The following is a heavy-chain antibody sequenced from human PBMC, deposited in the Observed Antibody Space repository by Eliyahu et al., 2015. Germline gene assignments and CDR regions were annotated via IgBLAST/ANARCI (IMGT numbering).Heavy chain of an antibody. J-gene: IGHJ5*02. CDR1: GFSLSNARMG. Sequence: QVTLKESGPVLVKPTETLTLTCTVSGFSLSNARMGVSWIRQPPGKALEWLAHIFSNDEKSYSTSLKSRLTISKDTSKSQVVLTMTNMDPVDTATYYCARIVAVAGTTVALWFDPWGQGTLVTVSS. V-gene: IGHV2-26*01. D-gene: IGHD6-19*01. CDR2: IFSNDEK. CDR3: ARIVAVAGTTVALWFDP.